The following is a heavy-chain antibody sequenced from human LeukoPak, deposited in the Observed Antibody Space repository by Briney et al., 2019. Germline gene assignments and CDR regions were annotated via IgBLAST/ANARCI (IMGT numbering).Heavy chain of an antibody. V-gene: IGHV4-34*01. J-gene: IGHJ4*02. D-gene: IGHD6-25*01. CDR2: INHSGST. CDR3: ARDAPAAGAEGGWDY. CDR1: GGSFSGYY. Sequence: PSETLSLTCAVYGGSFSGYYWSWIRQPPGKGLEWIGEINHSGSTNYNPSLKSRVTISVDTSKNQFSLKLSSVTAADTAVYYCARDAPAAGAEGGWDYGGRGPLVTVPS.